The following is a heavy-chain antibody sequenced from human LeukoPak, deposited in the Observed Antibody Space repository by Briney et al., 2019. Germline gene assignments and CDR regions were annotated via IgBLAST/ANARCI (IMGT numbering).Heavy chain of an antibody. CDR1: GDSVSSNSVT. V-gene: IGHV6-1*01. CDR2: TYYRSTWYN. D-gene: IGHD2-2*01. CDR3: ARRLTQYDCFDP. Sequence: SQTLSLTCTISGDSVSSNSVTWNWIRQSPSRGLEWLGRTYYRSTWYNDYAVSVRGRITVNPDTSKNQFSLHLNSVAPEDTAVYYCARRLTQYDCFDPWGQGILVTVSS. J-gene: IGHJ5*02.